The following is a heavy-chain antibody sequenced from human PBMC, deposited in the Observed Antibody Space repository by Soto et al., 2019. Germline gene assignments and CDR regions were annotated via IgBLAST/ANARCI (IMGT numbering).Heavy chain of an antibody. CDR3: ARDVSSYYDSSGLDI. CDR1: GFTFSSYG. D-gene: IGHD3-22*01. Sequence: GGSLRLSCAASGFTFSSYGMHWVRQAPGKGLEWVAVIWYDGSNKYYADSVKGRFTISRDNSKNTLYLQMNSLRAEDTAVYYCARDVSSYYDSSGLDIWGQGTMVTVS. CDR2: IWYDGSNK. V-gene: IGHV3-33*01. J-gene: IGHJ3*02.